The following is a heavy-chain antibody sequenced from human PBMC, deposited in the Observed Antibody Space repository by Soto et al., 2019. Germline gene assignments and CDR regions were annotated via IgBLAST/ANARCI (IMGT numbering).Heavy chain of an antibody. CDR3: ARGTNVDREHLDF. V-gene: IGHV3-30*03. CDR1: GFTLSSYA. J-gene: IGHJ4*02. Sequence: QVKLVESGGGVVPPGKSLRLSCAASGFTLSSYAMHWASQDPGKGLEWVPVISIRGGDEYYAESVRGRFTISRDDSKNTLDLQMDSVRGEDTAVYYCARGTNVDREHLDFLGQGTLDTVSS. CDR2: ISIRGGDE. D-gene: IGHD1-1*01.